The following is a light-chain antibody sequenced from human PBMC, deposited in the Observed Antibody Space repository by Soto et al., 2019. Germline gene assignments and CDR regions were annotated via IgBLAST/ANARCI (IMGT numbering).Light chain of an antibody. Sequence: EIVSTQSPGTLSLSPGERATFSCRASQSVSSSYLAWYQQKPGQAPRLLIYGASSRATGIPDRFSGSGSGTDFTLTISRLEPEDFAVYYCQQYGSSPLTFGGGTKVDIK. CDR3: QQYGSSPLT. CDR2: GAS. J-gene: IGKJ4*01. V-gene: IGKV3-20*01. CDR1: QSVSSSY.